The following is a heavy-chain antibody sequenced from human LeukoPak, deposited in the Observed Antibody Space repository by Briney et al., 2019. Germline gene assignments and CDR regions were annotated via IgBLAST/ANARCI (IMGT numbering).Heavy chain of an antibody. J-gene: IGHJ4*02. V-gene: IGHV4-30-4*02. CDR2: IYYSGST. D-gene: IGHD7-27*01. Sequence: SETLSLTCTVSGGSISSGDYYWSWIRQPPGKGLEWIGYIYYSGSTYYNPSLKSRVTISVDTSKNQFSLKLSYVTAADTAVYYCARSELGPTSYLDYWGQGTLVTVSS. CDR1: GGSISSGDYY. CDR3: ARSELGPTSYLDY.